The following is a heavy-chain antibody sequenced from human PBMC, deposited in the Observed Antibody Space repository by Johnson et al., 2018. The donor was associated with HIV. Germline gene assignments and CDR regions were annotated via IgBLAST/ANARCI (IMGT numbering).Heavy chain of an antibody. Sequence: VYLVESGGGLVQPGGSLRLSCAASGFTFSSYDMHWVRQATGKGLEWVSTIGTAGDTYYPGSVKGRFTVSREDAKNSLYLQMNSLRAGDTALYYCARAIGDGYPGMKAFDIWGQGTMVTVSS. V-gene: IGHV3-13*01. D-gene: IGHD5-24*01. CDR2: IGTAGDT. CDR1: GFTFSSYD. CDR3: ARAIGDGYPGMKAFDI. J-gene: IGHJ3*02.